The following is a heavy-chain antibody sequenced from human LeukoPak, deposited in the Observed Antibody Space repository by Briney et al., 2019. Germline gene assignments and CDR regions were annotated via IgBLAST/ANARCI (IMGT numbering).Heavy chain of an antibody. CDR2: ISSSSTTI. Sequence: GGSLRLSCAASGFTFSSYSMNWVRQAPGKGLEWVSYISSSSTTIYYADSVKGRFTISRDNAKNSLYLQMNSLRAEDTAVYYCGRVYDFWSSIPDYWGQGTLVTVSS. V-gene: IGHV3-48*01. CDR1: GFTFSSYS. J-gene: IGHJ4*02. D-gene: IGHD3-3*01. CDR3: GRVYDFWSSIPDY.